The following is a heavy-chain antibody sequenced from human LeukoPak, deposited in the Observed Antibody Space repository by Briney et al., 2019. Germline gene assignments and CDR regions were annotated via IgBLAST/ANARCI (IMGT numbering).Heavy chain of an antibody. J-gene: IGHJ5*02. CDR2: INHSGST. CDR1: GGSFSGYY. V-gene: IGHV4-34*01. CDR3: AREGIKNWFDP. D-gene: IGHD3-10*01. Sequence: SETLSLTCAVYGGSFSGYYWIWIRQPPGKGLEWIGEINHSGSTNYNPSLKSRVTISVDTSKNQFSLKLSSVTAADTAVYYCAREGIKNWFDPWGQGTLVTVSS.